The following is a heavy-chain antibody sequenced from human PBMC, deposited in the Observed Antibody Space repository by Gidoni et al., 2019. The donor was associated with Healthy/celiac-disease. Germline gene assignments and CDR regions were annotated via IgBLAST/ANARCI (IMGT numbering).Heavy chain of an antibody. V-gene: IGHV4-30-2*01. CDR1: GGSISSGGYP. J-gene: IGHJ3*02. Sequence: QLQLQESGSGLVQPSQTLSLTCAVSGGSISSGGYPWSWIRQPPGKGLEWIGYIYHSGSTYYNPSRKSRVTISVDRSKNQFSLKLSSVTAADTAVYYCASREADAFDIWGQGTMVTVSS. CDR2: IYHSGST. CDR3: ASREADAFDI.